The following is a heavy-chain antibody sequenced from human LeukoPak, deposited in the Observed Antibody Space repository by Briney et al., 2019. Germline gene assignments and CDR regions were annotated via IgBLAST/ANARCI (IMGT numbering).Heavy chain of an antibody. J-gene: IGHJ6*02. CDR3: ARGLGSGYCSGGSCFHYYYGMDV. D-gene: IGHD2-15*01. CDR1: GGSFSGYY. CDR2: INHSGST. Sequence: SETLSLTCAVYGGSFSGYYWSWIRQPPGKGLEWIGEINHSGSTNYNPSLKSRVTISVDTSKNQFPLKLSSVTAADTAVYYCARGLGSGYCSGGSCFHYYYGMDVWGQGTTVTVSS. V-gene: IGHV4-34*01.